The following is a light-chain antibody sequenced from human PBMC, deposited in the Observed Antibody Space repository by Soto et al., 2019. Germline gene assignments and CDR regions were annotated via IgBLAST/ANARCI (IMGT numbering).Light chain of an antibody. J-gene: IGKJ1*01. CDR1: QTIDSW. Sequence: DIQMTQSPSTLSASVGDRVTITCRASQTIDSWLAWYQQRPGKPPNLLIYKASTLANGVPSRFSGSGSGTEFPLTINSLQPDDFATYYCQQYHIYSGTFGQGTKVEIK. CDR2: KAS. V-gene: IGKV1-5*03. CDR3: QQYHIYSGT.